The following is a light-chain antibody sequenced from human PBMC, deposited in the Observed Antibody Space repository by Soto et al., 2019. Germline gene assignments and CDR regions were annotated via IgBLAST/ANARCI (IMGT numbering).Light chain of an antibody. CDR3: MQALQTLFG. V-gene: IGKV2-28*01. Sequence: DIVMTQSPLSLPVTPGEPASISCRSSQSLLHSNGYNYLDWYLQKPGQSPQLLIYLGSNRASGVPDRFSGSGSGTDFTLKISRVEAEDVGVYYCMQALQTLFGFCGGTKVEIK. CDR2: LGS. CDR1: QSLLHSNGYNY. J-gene: IGKJ4*01.